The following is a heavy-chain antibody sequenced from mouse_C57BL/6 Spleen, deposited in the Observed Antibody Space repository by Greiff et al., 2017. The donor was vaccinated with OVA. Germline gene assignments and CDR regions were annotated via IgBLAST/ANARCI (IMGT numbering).Heavy chain of an antibody. CDR2: INPGSGGT. D-gene: IGHD1-1*02. J-gene: IGHJ1*03. Sequence: QVQLQQSGAELVRPGTSVKVSCKASGYAFTNYLIEWVKQRPGQGLEWIGVINPGSGGTNYNEKFKGKATLTADKSSSTAYMQLSGLTSEDSAVYFCARSYYRYFDVWGTGTTVTVSS. V-gene: IGHV1-54*01. CDR1: GYAFTNYL. CDR3: ARSYYRYFDV.